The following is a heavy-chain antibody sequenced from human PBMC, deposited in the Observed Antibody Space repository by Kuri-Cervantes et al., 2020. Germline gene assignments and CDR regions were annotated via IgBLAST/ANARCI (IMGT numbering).Heavy chain of an antibody. CDR3: ARVGGDGSDY. D-gene: IGHD1-26*01. V-gene: IGHV3-7*01. CDR1: GFTFSNYW. CDR2: MNQDRSAR. J-gene: IGHJ4*02. Sequence: GGSLRLSCAASGFTFSNYWMSWVRQAPGKGLEWVANMNQDRSARYYVDSVKGRFTISRDNAKNSLYLQMNSLRAEDTAVYYCARVGGDGSDYWGQGTLVTVSS.